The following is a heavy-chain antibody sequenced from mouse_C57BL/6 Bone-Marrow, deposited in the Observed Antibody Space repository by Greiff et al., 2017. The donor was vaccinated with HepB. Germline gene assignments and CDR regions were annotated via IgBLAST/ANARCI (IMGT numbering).Heavy chain of an antibody. CDR3: AREDRSTMVTTGGYYYAMDY. J-gene: IGHJ4*01. V-gene: IGHV1-55*01. CDR2: IYPGSGST. Sequence: QVQLKQPGAELVKPGASVKMSCKASGYTFTSYWITWVKQRPGQGLEWIGDIYPGSGSTNYNEKFKSKATLTVDTSSSTAYMQLSSLTSEDSAVYYCAREDRSTMVTTGGYYYAMDYWGQGTSVTVSS. CDR1: GYTFTSYW. D-gene: IGHD2-2*01.